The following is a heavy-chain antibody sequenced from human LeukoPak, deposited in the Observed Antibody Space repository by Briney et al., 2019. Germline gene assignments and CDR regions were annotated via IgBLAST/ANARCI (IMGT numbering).Heavy chain of an antibody. D-gene: IGHD1-26*01. J-gene: IGHJ4*02. Sequence: GASVNVSCKASGYTFTSYTINGVRQAPGQGLEWVGWSSAYNGNTKYAQKLQGRVTMTTDTSTSTAYMELRRLRSDDTAVYYCARGLGGSGSYFLTFDYWGQGTLVTVSS. CDR1: GYTFTSYT. CDR2: SSAYNGNT. CDR3: ARGLGGSGSYFLTFDY. V-gene: IGHV1-18*01.